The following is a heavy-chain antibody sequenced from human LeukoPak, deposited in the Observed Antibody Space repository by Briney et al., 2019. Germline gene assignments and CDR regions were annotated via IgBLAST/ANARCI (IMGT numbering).Heavy chain of an antibody. Sequence: GGSLGLSCAASGFTFSSSAMSWVRQAPGKGPAWVSGISGSGTTTYYADSVKGRFTISRDNSKNTLYLQMNSLRADDTAVYYCAKDRLAHDSWGQGTLVTVSS. CDR1: GFTFSSSA. J-gene: IGHJ4*02. CDR2: ISGSGTTT. CDR3: AKDRLAHDS. V-gene: IGHV3-23*01.